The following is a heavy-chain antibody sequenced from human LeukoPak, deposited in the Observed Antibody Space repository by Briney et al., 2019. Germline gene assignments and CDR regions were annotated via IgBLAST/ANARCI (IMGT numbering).Heavy chain of an antibody. CDR2: IRYDGSNK. V-gene: IGHV3-30*02. CDR1: GFTFSSYG. D-gene: IGHD3-16*02. Sequence: PGGSLRLSCAASGFTFSSYGMHWVRQAPGKGLEWVAFIRYDGSNKYYADSVKGRFTISRDNSKNTLYLQMNSLRAEDTAVYYCAGGVTHYYYGMDVWGQGTTVTVSS. CDR3: AGGVTHYYYGMDV. J-gene: IGHJ6*02.